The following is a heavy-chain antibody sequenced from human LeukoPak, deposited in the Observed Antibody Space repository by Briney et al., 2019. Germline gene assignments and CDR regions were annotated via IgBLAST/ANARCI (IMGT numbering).Heavy chain of an antibody. CDR3: ARGRQLAFDY. D-gene: IGHD6-13*01. CDR2: INTDGSTT. J-gene: IGHJ4*02. V-gene: IGHV3-74*01. Sequence: PGGSLRLSCAASGFTFSNYWMHWVRQVPGKGLVWVSRINTDGSTTNYADFVKGRFTISRDNAKNTLYLQMNSLRAEDTAVYYCARGRQLAFDYWGQGTLVTVSS. CDR1: GFTFSNYW.